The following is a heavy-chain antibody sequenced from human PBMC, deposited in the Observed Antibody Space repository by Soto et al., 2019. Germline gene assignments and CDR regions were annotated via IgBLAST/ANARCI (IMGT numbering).Heavy chain of an antibody. CDR3: ARAVTMKVHWFDP. Sequence: GGSLRLSCAASGFTFSNYAISWVRQAPGKGLEWVSAISPSGADTYYADSVRGRFTISRDNSKNTLYLQMNSLRAEDTAVYYCARAVTMKVHWFDPWGQGALVTVSS. D-gene: IGHD3-22*01. V-gene: IGHV3-23*01. J-gene: IGHJ5*02. CDR2: ISPSGADT. CDR1: GFTFSNYA.